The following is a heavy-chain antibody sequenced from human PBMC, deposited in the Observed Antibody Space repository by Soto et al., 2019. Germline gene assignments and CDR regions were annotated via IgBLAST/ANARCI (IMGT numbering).Heavy chain of an antibody. Sequence: PSVTPPLPCPFAGFTIGGYCWRLIRQPPGKGLEWIGYIYYSGSTNYNPSLKSRVTISVDTSKNQFSLKLSSVTAADTAVYYCASFNRIAALDYWGQGTLVTVS. V-gene: IGHV4-59*01. D-gene: IGHD2-15*01. CDR3: ASFNRIAALDY. CDR2: IYYSGST. J-gene: IGHJ4*02. CDR1: GFTIGGYC.